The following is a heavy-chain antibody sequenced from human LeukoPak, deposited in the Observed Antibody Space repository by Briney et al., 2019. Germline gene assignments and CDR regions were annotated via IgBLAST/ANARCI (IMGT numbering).Heavy chain of an antibody. CDR2: IYYSGST. V-gene: IGHV4-59*01. D-gene: IGHD3-22*01. Sequence: SETLSLTCTVSGGSISSYYWSWIRQPPGKGLEWIGYIYYSGSTNYNPSLKSRVTISVDTSKNQFSLKLSSVTAADTAVYYCARETRYYDSSENWFDPWGQGTLVTVSS. J-gene: IGHJ5*02. CDR1: GGSISSYY. CDR3: ARETRYYDSSENWFDP.